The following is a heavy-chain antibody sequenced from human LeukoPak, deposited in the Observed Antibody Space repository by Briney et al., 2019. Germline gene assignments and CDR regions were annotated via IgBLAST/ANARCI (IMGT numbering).Heavy chain of an antibody. V-gene: IGHV4-34*01. J-gene: IGHJ4*02. Sequence: SETLSLTCAVYGGSFSGYYWSWIRQPPGKGLEGIGEINDGGSTNYNPSLKSRVTISVDTSMNQFSLKLSSVTAADTAHCYCARGLWFGESRPYYYDYWGQGNLVTVST. D-gene: IGHD3-10*01. CDR3: ARGLWFGESRPYYYDY. CDR2: INDGGST. CDR1: GGSFSGYY.